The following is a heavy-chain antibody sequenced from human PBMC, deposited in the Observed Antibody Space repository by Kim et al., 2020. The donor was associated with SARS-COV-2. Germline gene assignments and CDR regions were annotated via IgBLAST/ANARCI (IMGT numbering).Heavy chain of an antibody. J-gene: IGHJ6*02. CDR3: ARARRAAAGKRLYYYYYGMDV. D-gene: IGHD6-13*01. CDR2: INHSGST. V-gene: IGHV4-34*01. CDR1: GGSFSGYY. Sequence: SETLSLTCAVYGGSFSGYYWSWIRQPPGKGLEWIGEINHSGSTNYNPSLKSRVTISVDTSKNQFSLKLSSVTAADTAVYYCARARRAAAGKRLYYYYYGMDVWGQGTTVTVSS.